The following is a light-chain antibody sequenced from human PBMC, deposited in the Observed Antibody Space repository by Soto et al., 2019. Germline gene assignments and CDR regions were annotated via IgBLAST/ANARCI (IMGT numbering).Light chain of an antibody. V-gene: IGKV1-5*01. J-gene: IGKJ4*01. CDR2: DSS. Sequence: QMTQSPSDVCPPLEVRHKNTCSASQSISSWLAWYQQKPGKATKLLIYDSSSLESGVPSRFSGSGSGTEFTLTISSLQADEFATYYCQQYNSYSQTVGEGTKVDIK. CDR1: QSISSW. CDR3: QQYNSYSQT.